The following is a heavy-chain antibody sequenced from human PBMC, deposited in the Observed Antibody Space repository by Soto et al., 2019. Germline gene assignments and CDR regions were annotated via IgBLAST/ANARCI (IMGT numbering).Heavy chain of an antibody. CDR3: ARVGVSSSSGWYAQYYFDY. J-gene: IGHJ4*02. D-gene: IGHD6-19*01. Sequence: ASVKVSCKASGYTFTSYGISWVRQAPGQGLELMGWISAYNGNTNYAQKLQGRVTMTTDTSTITAYMELRSLRSDDTAVYYCARVGVSSSSGWYAQYYFDYWGQGTLVTVSS. V-gene: IGHV1-18*01. CDR1: GYTFTSYG. CDR2: ISAYNGNT.